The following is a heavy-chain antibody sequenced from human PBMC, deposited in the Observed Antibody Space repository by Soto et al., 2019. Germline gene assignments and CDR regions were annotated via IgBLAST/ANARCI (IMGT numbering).Heavy chain of an antibody. J-gene: IGHJ4*02. CDR2: ISYDGSNK. V-gene: IGHV3-30-3*01. D-gene: IGHD3-16*01. CDR3: ARDGDVNTGFGKDY. Sequence: GGSLRLSCAASGFTFSSYAMHWVRQAPGKGLEWVAVISYDGSNKYYADSVKGRFTISRDNSKNTPYLQMTSLSAEDTAMYYCARDGDVNTGFGKDYWGQGTLVTVSS. CDR1: GFTFSSYA.